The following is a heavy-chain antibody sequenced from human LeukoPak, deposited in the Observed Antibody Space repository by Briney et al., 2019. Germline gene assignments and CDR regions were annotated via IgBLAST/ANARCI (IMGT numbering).Heavy chain of an antibody. Sequence: SETLSLACAVSGYSISSGYYWGWIRQPPGKGLEWIGSIYRTGSTYYNPSLKSRVTISVDTSKNQFSLKLSSVTAADTAVYYCARSGDGYNPSSWGQGTLVTVSS. J-gene: IGHJ5*02. CDR3: ARSGDGYNPSS. V-gene: IGHV4-38-2*01. CDR2: IYRTGST. CDR1: GYSISSGYY. D-gene: IGHD5-24*01.